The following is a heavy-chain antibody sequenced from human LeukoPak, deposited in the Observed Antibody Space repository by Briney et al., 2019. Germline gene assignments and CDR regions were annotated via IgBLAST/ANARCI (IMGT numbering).Heavy chain of an antibody. D-gene: IGHD3-22*01. V-gene: IGHV4-59*01. Sequence: PSETLSLTCTVSGGSINRYYWSWIRQPPGKGLEWIGYIYYRGTTTYNPSLQSRVTISVDTSKSQFSLKLTSVTAADTAIYYCARINYDTSGYNIDYWGQGTLVTVSS. CDR2: IYYRGTT. CDR1: GGSINRYY. J-gene: IGHJ4*02. CDR3: ARINYDTSGYNIDY.